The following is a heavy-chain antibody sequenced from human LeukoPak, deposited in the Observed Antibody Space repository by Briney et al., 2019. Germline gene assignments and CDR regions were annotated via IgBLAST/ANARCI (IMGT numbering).Heavy chain of an antibody. V-gene: IGHV1-46*01. CDR1: GYTFTSYY. CDR3: ARAPDSCYSCNWFDP. Sequence: ASVKVSCKASGYTFTSYYMHWVRQAPGQGLEWMGIINPSGGSTSYAQKFQGRVTMTRNTSISTAYMELSSLRSEDTAVYYCARAPDSCYSCNWFDPWGQGTLVTVSS. J-gene: IGHJ5*02. CDR2: INPSGGST. D-gene: IGHD2-15*01.